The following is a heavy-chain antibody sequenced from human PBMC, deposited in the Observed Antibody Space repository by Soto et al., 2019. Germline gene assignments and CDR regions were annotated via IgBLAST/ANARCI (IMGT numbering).Heavy chain of an antibody. D-gene: IGHD3-22*01. Sequence: EVQLVESGGGLIQPGGPLGPPCAASGFPFSSTALTWVRRAPGKGLRGVSLIFSGGSINYADSVKGRFTISRDNSKNTLYLQMSSLRAEDTAVYYCATRPLLPGAPWGQGTMVTVSS. CDR1: GFPFSSTA. CDR3: ATRPLLPGAP. V-gene: IGHV3-53*01. CDR2: IFSGGSI. J-gene: IGHJ3*01.